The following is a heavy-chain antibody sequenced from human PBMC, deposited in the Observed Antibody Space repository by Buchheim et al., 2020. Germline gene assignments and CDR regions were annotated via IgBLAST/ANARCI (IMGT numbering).Heavy chain of an antibody. Sequence: QVQLQESGPGLVKPSQTLSLTCTVSGSSISSGSYYWTWIRQPAGKGLEWIGRIYATGSTHYHSSLKSRVSISLDTSKNQFSLTLSSVAAADTAVYHCAASSFLDTAMVFDYWGRGAL. V-gene: IGHV4-61*02. CDR3: AASSFLDTAMVFDY. J-gene: IGHJ4*02. CDR1: GSSISSGSYY. D-gene: IGHD5-18*01. CDR2: IYATGST.